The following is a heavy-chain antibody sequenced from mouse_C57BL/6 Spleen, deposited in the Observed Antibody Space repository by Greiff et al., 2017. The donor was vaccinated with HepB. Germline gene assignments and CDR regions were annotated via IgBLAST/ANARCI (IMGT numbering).Heavy chain of an antibody. CDR3: ARKASYGSSPGYFDY. J-gene: IGHJ2*01. CDR2: INPYNGGT. D-gene: IGHD1-1*01. V-gene: IGHV1-19*01. CDR1: GYTFTDYY. Sequence: VQLKESGPVLVKPGASVKMSCKASGYTFTDYYMNWVKQSHGKSLEWIGVINPYNGGTSYNQKFKGKATLTVDKSSSTAYMELNSLTSEDSAVYYCARKASYGSSPGYFDYWGQGTTLTVSS.